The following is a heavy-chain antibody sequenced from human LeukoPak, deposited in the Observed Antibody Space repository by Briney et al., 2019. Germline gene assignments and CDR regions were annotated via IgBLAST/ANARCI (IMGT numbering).Heavy chain of an antibody. CDR2: ISHSGST. V-gene: IGHV4-34*01. D-gene: IGHD5/OR15-5a*01. Sequence: PSETLSLTCAVYGGSFSGYYWSWIRQPPGKGLEWIGEISHSGSTNYNPSLKSRVTISVDTSKNQFSLKLSSVTAADTAVYYCARVRLYPYYYMDVWGKGTTVTVSS. J-gene: IGHJ6*03. CDR1: GGSFSGYY. CDR3: ARVRLYPYYYMDV.